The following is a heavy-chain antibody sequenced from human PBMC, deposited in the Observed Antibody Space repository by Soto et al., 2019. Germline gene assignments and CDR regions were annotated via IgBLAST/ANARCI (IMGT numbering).Heavy chain of an antibody. CDR1: GYTFTGYY. Sequence: GASVKVSCKASGYTFTGYYMHWVRQAPGQGLEWMGWINPNSGGTNYAQKFQGWVTMTRDTSISTAYMELSRLRSDDTAVYYCAILGYCTNGVCYTPLGYYYYGMDVWGQGTTVTISS. CDR3: AILGYCTNGVCYTPLGYYYYGMDV. J-gene: IGHJ6*02. V-gene: IGHV1-2*04. CDR2: INPNSGGT. D-gene: IGHD2-8*01.